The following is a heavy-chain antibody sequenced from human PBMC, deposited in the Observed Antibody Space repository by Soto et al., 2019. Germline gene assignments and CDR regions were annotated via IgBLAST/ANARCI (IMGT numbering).Heavy chain of an antibody. CDR2: IIPIFGTA. D-gene: IGHD6-19*01. CDR3: ARAPDLYRSGWNY. CDR1: GGTFSSYA. V-gene: IGHV1-69*13. Sequence: GASVKVSCKASGGTFSSYAISWVRQAPGQGLEWMGGIIPIFGTANYAQKFQGRVTITADESTSTAYMELSSLRSEDTVVYYCARAPDLYRSGWNYLGQGNLVTVSS. J-gene: IGHJ4*02.